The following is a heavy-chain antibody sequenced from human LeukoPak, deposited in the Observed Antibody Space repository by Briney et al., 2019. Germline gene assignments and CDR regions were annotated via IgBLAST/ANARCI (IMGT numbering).Heavy chain of an antibody. Sequence: PGGSLRLSCAASGFTFSSYAMSWVRQAPGKGLEWVSAISGSGGSTYYADSVKGRFTISRDNSKNTLYLQMSSLRAEDTAVYYCAKNTGSGYSSGWYVGYFDYWGQGTLVTVSS. J-gene: IGHJ4*02. V-gene: IGHV3-23*01. CDR2: ISGSGGST. CDR1: GFTFSSYA. D-gene: IGHD6-19*01. CDR3: AKNTGSGYSSGWYVGYFDY.